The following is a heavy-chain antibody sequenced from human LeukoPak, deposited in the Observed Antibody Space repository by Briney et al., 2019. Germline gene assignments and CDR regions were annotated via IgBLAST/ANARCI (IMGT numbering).Heavy chain of an antibody. J-gene: IGHJ6*03. Sequence: GASVKVSCKASGYTFTSYDINWVRQATGQELEWMGWMNPNSGNTGYAQKFQGRVTITRNTSISTAYMELSSLRSEDTAVYYCARGRANYYYYYMDVWGKGTTVTVSS. CDR1: GYTFTSYD. CDR2: MNPNSGNT. CDR3: ARGRANYYYYYMDV. V-gene: IGHV1-8*03.